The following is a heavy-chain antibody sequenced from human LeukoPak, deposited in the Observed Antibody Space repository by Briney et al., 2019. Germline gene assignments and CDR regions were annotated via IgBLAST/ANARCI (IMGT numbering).Heavy chain of an antibody. Sequence: GGSLRLSCAASGFTFSNYAMSWVRQAPGKGLEWVSAIRGNGGTTYDADSVKGRFTITRDNSKNTLYLEMKSLRADDTAVYYCAKVELSASGGELDPWGQGTLVIVSS. J-gene: IGHJ5*02. CDR1: GFTFSNYA. V-gene: IGHV3-23*01. CDR3: AKVELSASGGELDP. D-gene: IGHD3-16*02. CDR2: IRGNGGTT.